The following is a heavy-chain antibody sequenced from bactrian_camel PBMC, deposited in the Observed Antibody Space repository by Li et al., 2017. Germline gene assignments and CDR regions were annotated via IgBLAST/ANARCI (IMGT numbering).Heavy chain of an antibody. Sequence: QVQLVESGGGSVRAGGSLKLSCAHSPDLYSSVSMGWVRQVPGKEREGVAAIDSDGSTSYADSVKGRFTISLDNAKTTVYLQMNSLKPEDAAVYYCVRDPWILSYWGQGTQVTVS. CDR2: IDSDGST. CDR1: PDLYSSVS. J-gene: IGHJ4*01. V-gene: IGHV3S53*01. CDR3: VRDPWILSY.